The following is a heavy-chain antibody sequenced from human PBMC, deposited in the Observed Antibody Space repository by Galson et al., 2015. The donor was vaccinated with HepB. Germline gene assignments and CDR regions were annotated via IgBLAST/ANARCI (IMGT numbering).Heavy chain of an antibody. V-gene: IGHV3-15*01. CDR3: NTDQSSGWHFEDY. CDR2: IKNRADGGTT. Sequence: SLRLSCAASGFTFADAWMSWVRQAPGKGLEWVGRIKNRADGGTTDYAAPVKGRFTISRDDSKNTLYLQMNILESEDTAVYYCNTDQSSGWHFEDYWGQGALVTVFS. J-gene: IGHJ4*02. D-gene: IGHD6-19*01. CDR1: GFTFADAW.